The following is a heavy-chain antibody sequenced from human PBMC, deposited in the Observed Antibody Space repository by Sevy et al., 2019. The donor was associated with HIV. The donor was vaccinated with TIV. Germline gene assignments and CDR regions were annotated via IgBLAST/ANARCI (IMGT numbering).Heavy chain of an antibody. Sequence: ASVKVSCKASGYTFTGYYMHWVRQAPGQGLEWMGWINPNSGGTNYAQKFQGRVTMTRDTSISTAYMELSRLRSDDTAAYYCAVVPDPDTYYYDSSGPYGMDVWGQGTTVTVSS. CDR1: GYTFTGYY. CDR3: AVVPDPDTYYYDSSGPYGMDV. D-gene: IGHD3-22*01. CDR2: INPNSGGT. V-gene: IGHV1-2*02. J-gene: IGHJ6*02.